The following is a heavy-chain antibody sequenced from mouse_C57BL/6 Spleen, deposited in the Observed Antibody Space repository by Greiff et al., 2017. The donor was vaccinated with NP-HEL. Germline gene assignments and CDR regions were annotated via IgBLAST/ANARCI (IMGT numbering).Heavy chain of an antibody. CDR2: INPGSGGT. Sequence: QVQLQQSGAELVRPGTSVKVSCKASGYAFTNYLIEWVKQRPGQGLEWIGVINPGSGGTNYNEKFKGKATLTADKSSSTAYMQLSSLTSEDSAVYFCARDYDYGRFAYWGQGTLVTVSA. D-gene: IGHD2-4*01. V-gene: IGHV1-54*01. CDR3: ARDYDYGRFAY. CDR1: GYAFTNYL. J-gene: IGHJ3*01.